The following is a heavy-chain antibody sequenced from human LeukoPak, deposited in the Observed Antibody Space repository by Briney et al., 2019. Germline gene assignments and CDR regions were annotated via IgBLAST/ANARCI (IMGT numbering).Heavy chain of an antibody. D-gene: IGHD6-19*01. J-gene: IGHJ4*02. V-gene: IGHV1-2*02. CDR2: INPNSGDT. CDR1: GYTFTGYY. Sequence: ASVKVSCKASGYTFTGYYMHWVRQAPGQGLEWMGWINPNSGDTNYAQKFQGRVTMTRDTSISTAYMELSRLRSDDTAVYYCARVGGIAVAGALDYWGQGTLVTVSS. CDR3: ARVGGIAVAGALDY.